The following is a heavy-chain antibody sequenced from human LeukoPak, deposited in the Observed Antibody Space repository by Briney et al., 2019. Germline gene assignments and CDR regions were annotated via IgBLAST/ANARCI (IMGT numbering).Heavy chain of an antibody. Sequence: GGSLRLSCAASGVTFSNYAINWVRQAPGKGLEWVSSNSGNGGSTYYADSVKGRFTISRDRSKNTVDLQMNSLRADDTAVYYCVKGSSSWPSGAFWLDPWGQGTLVTVSS. V-gene: IGHV3-23*01. D-gene: IGHD6-13*01. CDR1: GVTFSNYA. J-gene: IGHJ5*02. CDR3: VKGSSSWPSGAFWLDP. CDR2: NSGNGGST.